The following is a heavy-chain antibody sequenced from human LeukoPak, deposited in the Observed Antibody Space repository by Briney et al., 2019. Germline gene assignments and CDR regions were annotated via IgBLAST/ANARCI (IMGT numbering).Heavy chain of an antibody. V-gene: IGHV1-2*02. CDR2: INPNSGGT. D-gene: IGHD6-19*01. CDR1: GYTFTGYY. CDR3: AREGPQDSSGWYDY. J-gene: IGHJ4*02. Sequence: ASVKVSCKASGYTFTGYYMHWVRQAPGQGLEWMGWINPNSGGTNYAQKFQGRVTMTRDTSISTAYMEMSRLRSDDTAVYYCAREGPQDSSGWYDYWGQGTLVTVSS.